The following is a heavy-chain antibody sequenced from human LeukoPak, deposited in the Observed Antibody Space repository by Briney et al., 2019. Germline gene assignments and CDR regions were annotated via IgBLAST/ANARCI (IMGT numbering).Heavy chain of an antibody. CDR1: GGSISWYY. CDR2: IYHSGST. CDR3: ARLDDSSGYEHFQH. Sequence: SETLSLTCTVSGGSISWYYWSWIRQPPGKGLEWIGHIYHSGSTNYNPSLKSRVTMSVDTSQNQFSLKLSSVTAADTAVYYCARLDDSSGYEHFQHWGQGSRVTVSS. J-gene: IGHJ1*01. D-gene: IGHD3-22*01. V-gene: IGHV4-59*08.